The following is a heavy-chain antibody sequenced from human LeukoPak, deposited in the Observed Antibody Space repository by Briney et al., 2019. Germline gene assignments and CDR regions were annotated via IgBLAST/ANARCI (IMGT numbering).Heavy chain of an antibody. Sequence: PSETLSLTCTVSGGSICSGDYYWSWVRQPPGKGLEWIGYIYYSGSTYYNPSLKSRVTISVDTSKNQFSLKLSSVTAADTAVYYCARVERYCGGDCLYYFDYWGQGTLVTVSS. D-gene: IGHD2-21*02. J-gene: IGHJ4*02. CDR1: GGSICSGDYY. V-gene: IGHV4-30-4*01. CDR2: IYYSGST. CDR3: ARVERYCGGDCLYYFDY.